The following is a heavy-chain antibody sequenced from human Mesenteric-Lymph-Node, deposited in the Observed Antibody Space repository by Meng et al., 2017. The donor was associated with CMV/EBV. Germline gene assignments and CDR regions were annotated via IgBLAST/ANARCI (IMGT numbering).Heavy chain of an antibody. Sequence: RLSCAASGFSFSSYWMHWVRQAPGKGLVWVSHIRGDGDDTNYADSVKGRFTISRDNAKNTLYLQMNNLRTEDTAVYYCARELEANDYWGQGTLVTVSS. CDR2: IRGDGDDT. D-gene: IGHD1-1*01. V-gene: IGHV3-74*01. CDR3: ARELEANDY. J-gene: IGHJ4*02. CDR1: GFSFSSYW.